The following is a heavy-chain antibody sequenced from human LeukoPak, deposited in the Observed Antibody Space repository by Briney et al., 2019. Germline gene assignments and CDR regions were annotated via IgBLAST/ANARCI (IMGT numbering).Heavy chain of an antibody. D-gene: IGHD1-26*01. CDR3: ARVGYSGSYFGY. J-gene: IGHJ4*02. CDR2: ISSKGGST. V-gene: IGHV3-64*01. CDR1: GFTYSSYA. Sequence: GGSVRLSCASSGFTYSSYAMHWVRQARGKGLEYVSAISSKGGSTDYANSVKGRFTISRDNYKDTLYLQRGSLRAEYKAVCYCARVGYSGSYFGYWGQRNLVNVFS.